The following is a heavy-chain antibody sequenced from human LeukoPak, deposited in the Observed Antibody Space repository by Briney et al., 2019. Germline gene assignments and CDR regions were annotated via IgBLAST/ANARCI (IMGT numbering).Heavy chain of an antibody. CDR3: AMTGELLDPWYFDY. CDR2: IKQDGSEK. CDR1: GFTFSSYW. D-gene: IGHD1-26*01. V-gene: IGHV3-7*01. Sequence: GGSLRLSCAASGFTFSSYWMSWVRQAPGKGLEWVANIKQDGSEKYYVDSVKGRFTISRDNAKNSLYLQMNSLRAEDTAVYYCAMTGELLDPWYFDYWGQGTLVTVSS. J-gene: IGHJ4*02.